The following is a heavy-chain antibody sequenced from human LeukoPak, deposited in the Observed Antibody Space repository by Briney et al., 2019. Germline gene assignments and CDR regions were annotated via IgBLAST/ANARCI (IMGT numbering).Heavy chain of an antibody. V-gene: IGHV3-23*01. CDR2: ITNAGVST. CDR3: AQRIVAADTKYFDY. Sequence: QPGGSLRLSCAASGFTFSSYAMTWIRQAPGKGLEWVSSITNAGVSTYYADSVKGRFTISRDNSRNTLYLQMNSLRVEDTAVYFCAQRIVAADTKYFDYWGQGTLVTVSS. D-gene: IGHD6-13*01. J-gene: IGHJ4*02. CDR1: GFTFSSYA.